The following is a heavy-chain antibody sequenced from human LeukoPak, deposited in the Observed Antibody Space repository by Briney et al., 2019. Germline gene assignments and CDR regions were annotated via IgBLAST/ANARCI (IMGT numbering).Heavy chain of an antibody. CDR3: ARDRISGSYSTDFDY. J-gene: IGHJ4*02. D-gene: IGHD1-26*01. V-gene: IGHV3-30*03. CDR1: GFTFSSYS. Sequence: QPGGSLRLSCAASGFTFSSYSMNWVRQAPGKGLEWVAVISYDGINKYYADSVKGRFTISRDNSKNTLYLQMNSLRAEDTALYYCARDRISGSYSTDFDYWGQGTLVTVSS. CDR2: ISYDGINK.